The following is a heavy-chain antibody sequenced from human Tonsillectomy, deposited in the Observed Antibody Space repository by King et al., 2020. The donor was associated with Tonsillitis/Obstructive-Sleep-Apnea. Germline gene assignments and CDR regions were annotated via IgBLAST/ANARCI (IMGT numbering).Heavy chain of an antibody. CDR1: GGSFSGYY. CDR2: INHSGST. CDR3: ARGSSTYYDFWSGLSLVFDY. D-gene: IGHD3-3*01. J-gene: IGHJ4*02. Sequence: VQLQQWGAGLLKPSETLSLTCAVYGGSFSGYYWSWIRQPPGKGLEWIGEINHSGSTNYNPSLKSRVTISVDTSKNQFSLKLSSVTAADTAVYYCARGSSTYYDFWSGLSLVFDYWGQGTLVTVSS. V-gene: IGHV4-34*01.